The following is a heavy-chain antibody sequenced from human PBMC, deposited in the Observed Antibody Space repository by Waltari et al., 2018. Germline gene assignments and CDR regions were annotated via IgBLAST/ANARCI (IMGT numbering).Heavy chain of an antibody. Sequence: EVQLVESGGGLVQPGGSLRLSCADSGFTFSSYWMSWVRQAPGKGLEWVANIKQDGSEKYYVYSVKGRFTISRDNAKNSLYLQMNSLRAEDTAVYYCARDPGSSFDYWGQGTLVTVSS. J-gene: IGHJ4*02. CDR3: ARDPGSSFDY. V-gene: IGHV3-7*01. CDR1: GFTFSSYW. CDR2: IKQDGSEK. D-gene: IGHD6-13*01.